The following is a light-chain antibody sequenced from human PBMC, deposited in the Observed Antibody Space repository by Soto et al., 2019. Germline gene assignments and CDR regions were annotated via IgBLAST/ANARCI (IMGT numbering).Light chain of an antibody. J-gene: IGLJ1*01. V-gene: IGLV1-40*01. CDR3: QSYDSILSGSV. CDR2: STT. Sequence: QSVLTQPPSVSGAPGQTVTISCTGGSSNIGAGYDVHWYQQVPGTAPKLVLYSTTARPSGVPARFSGSRSGSSPSLAITGLQAEDEADYYYQSYDSILSGSVFGTGTKVTVL. CDR1: SSNIGAGYD.